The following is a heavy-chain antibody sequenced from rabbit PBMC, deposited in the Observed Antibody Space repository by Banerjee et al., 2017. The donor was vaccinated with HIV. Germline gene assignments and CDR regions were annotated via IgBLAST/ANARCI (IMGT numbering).Heavy chain of an antibody. J-gene: IGHJ4*01. CDR2: IYTGSGST. Sequence: QEQLEESGGDLVKPEGSLTLTCTASGFSFSSSYYMCWVRQAPGKGLEWIGCIYTGSGSTYYASWAKGRFTISKTSSTTVTLQMTSLTAADTATYFCASGGSWLGWNLWGPGTLVTVS. V-gene: IGHV1S45*01. D-gene: IGHD4-1*01. CDR1: GFSFSSSYY. CDR3: ASGGSWLGWNL.